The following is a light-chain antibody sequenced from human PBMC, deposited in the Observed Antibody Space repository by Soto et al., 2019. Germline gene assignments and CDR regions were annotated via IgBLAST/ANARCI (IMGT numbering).Light chain of an antibody. CDR1: QSVSSSY. Sequence: EIVLTQSPGTLSLSPGERATLSCRASQSVSSSYLAWYQQKPGQAPRLLIYGASGRATGIPDRFSGSGSGTDFTLTISRLEPEDFAVYYCQQYGSSRWTFGQGTRLEIK. CDR2: GAS. V-gene: IGKV3-20*01. J-gene: IGKJ5*01. CDR3: QQYGSSRWT.